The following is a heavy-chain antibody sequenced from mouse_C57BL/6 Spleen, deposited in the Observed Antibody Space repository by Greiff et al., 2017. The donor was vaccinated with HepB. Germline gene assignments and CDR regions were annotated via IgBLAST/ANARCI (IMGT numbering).Heavy chain of an antibody. CDR1: GYSFTDYN. Sequence: EVQGVESGPELVKPGASVKISCKASGYSFTDYNMNWVKQSNGKSLEWIGVINPNYGTTSYNQKFKGKGTLTVDQSSSTAYMQLNSLTSEDSAVYYCARGDDGYYAGAMDYWGQGTSVTVSS. V-gene: IGHV1-39*01. D-gene: IGHD2-3*01. CDR2: INPNYGTT. J-gene: IGHJ4*01. CDR3: ARGDDGYYAGAMDY.